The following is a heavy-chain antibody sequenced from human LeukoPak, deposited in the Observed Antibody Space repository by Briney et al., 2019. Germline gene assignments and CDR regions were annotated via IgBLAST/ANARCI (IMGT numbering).Heavy chain of an antibody. CDR3: AKDRAEMATRPYCFDY. D-gene: IGHD5-24*01. Sequence: GGSLRLSCAASGFTFSSYAMSWVRQAPGKGLEWVSAISSSGGSTYYADSVKGRFTISRDNSKNTLYLQMNSLRAEDTAVYYCAKDRAEMATRPYCFDYWGQGTLVTVSS. J-gene: IGHJ4*02. CDR2: ISSSGGST. V-gene: IGHV3-23*01. CDR1: GFTFSSYA.